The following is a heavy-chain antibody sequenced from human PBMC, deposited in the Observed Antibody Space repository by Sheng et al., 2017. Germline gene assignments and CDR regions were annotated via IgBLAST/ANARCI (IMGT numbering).Heavy chain of an antibody. CDR1: GGPLSKFA. J-gene: IGHJ4*02. Sequence: QVHLVQSGAEVKKPGSSVRVSCKASGGPLSKFAVSWVRQAPGQGLEWMGGIVPLFGVANYAQKFQGRVTISTDESTNTAYMEMNSLTSEDTAVYYCARSGLGSSDYWGQGTLVTVSS. CDR3: ARSGLGSSDY. D-gene: IGHD6-25*01. CDR2: IVPLFGVA. V-gene: IGHV1-69*05.